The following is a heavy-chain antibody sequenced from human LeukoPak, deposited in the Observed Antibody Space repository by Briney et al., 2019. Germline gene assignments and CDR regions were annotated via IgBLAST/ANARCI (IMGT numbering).Heavy chain of an antibody. D-gene: IGHD3-9*01. Sequence: GGSLRLSCAASGFTFSDYYMSWIRQAPGKGLEWVSYISSSGSTIYYADSMKGRFTISRDNAKNSLYLQMNSLRAEDTAVYYCESGYDILTGFDYWGQGTLVTVSS. V-gene: IGHV3-11*01. CDR1: GFTFSDYY. J-gene: IGHJ4*02. CDR3: ESGYDILTGFDY. CDR2: ISSSGSTI.